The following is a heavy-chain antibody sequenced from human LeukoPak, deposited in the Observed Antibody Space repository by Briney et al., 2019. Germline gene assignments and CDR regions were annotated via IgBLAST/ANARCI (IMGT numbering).Heavy chain of an antibody. J-gene: IGHJ4*02. CDR3: ARDCWDYGSGSYCGIDY. Sequence: GGSLRLSCAASGFTFSSYNMNWVRQAPGKGLEWVSSITSSSNYIYYADSVKGRFTISRGNDKTSLYLQMNSLRAEDTTVYYCARDCWDYGSGSYCGIDYWGQGTLVTVSS. D-gene: IGHD3-10*01. CDR1: GFTFSSYN. CDR2: ITSSSNYI. V-gene: IGHV3-21*03.